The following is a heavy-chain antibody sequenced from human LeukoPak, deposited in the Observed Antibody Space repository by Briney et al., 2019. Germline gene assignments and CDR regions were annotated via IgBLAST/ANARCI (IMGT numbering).Heavy chain of an antibody. V-gene: IGHV4-61*02. Sequence: PSETLSLTCTVSGDSISSGSYYWSWIWQPADKGLEWIGRIYTNGDTNYNPSLKSRLTISLDTSKNQFSLKLSSVTAADTAVYYCARDLGDYWSGFRSYFFDYWGQGTLVTVSS. CDR2: IYTNGDT. CDR1: GDSISSGSYY. CDR3: ARDLGDYWSGFRSYFFDY. D-gene: IGHD3-3*01. J-gene: IGHJ4*02.